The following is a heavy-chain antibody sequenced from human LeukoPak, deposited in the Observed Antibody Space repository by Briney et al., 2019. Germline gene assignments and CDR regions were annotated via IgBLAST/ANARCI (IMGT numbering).Heavy chain of an antibody. Sequence: PSETLSLTCAVSGASITSFHWTCFRQPAGGGLEWIGLIYTSGSTLYNPSLQSRVAMSVDVTKNQLSLKLSYVTAADAATYYCARKDGDYWGQGTLVTVSS. J-gene: IGHJ4*02. V-gene: IGHV4-4*07. CDR2: IYTSGST. CDR3: ARKDGDY. D-gene: IGHD6-6*01. CDR1: GASITSFH.